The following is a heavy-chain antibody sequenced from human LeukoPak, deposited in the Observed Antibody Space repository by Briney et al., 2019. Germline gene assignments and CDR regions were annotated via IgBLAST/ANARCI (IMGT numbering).Heavy chain of an antibody. J-gene: IGHJ4*02. CDR1: GYTFTGYY. CDR3: ARDSEAVAFSDY. V-gene: IGHV1-2*02. Sequence: ASVKVSCKASGYTFTGYYMHWMRQAPGQGLEWMGWINPNSGGTNYAQKLQGRVTMTTDTSTSTAYMELRSLRSDDTAVYYCARDSEAVAFSDYWGQGTLVTVSS. CDR2: INPNSGGT. D-gene: IGHD6-19*01.